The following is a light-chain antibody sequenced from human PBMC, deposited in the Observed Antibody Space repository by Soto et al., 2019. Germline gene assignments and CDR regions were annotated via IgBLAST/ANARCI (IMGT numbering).Light chain of an antibody. J-gene: IGKJ5*01. V-gene: IGKV3-11*01. CDR2: DSS. Sequence: DIELTQSPATLSLSPGDRATLSCRASQSVYSYLAWYQQKPGQAPRLLIYDSSNMDTGIPARFRGSGSGTDFTLTISSLEPEDFAVYYCQQRSNWPSTFGQGTRLEIK. CDR1: QSVYSY. CDR3: QQRSNWPST.